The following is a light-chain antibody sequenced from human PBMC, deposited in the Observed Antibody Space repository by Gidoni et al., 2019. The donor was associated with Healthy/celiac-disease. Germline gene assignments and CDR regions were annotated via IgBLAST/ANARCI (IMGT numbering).Light chain of an antibody. CDR2: KAS. V-gene: IGKV1-5*03. Sequence: DIQMTQSTSTLSASVGDRVPITCRASQSISSWLAWYQQKPGKAPKLLIYKASSLESGVPSRFSGSGSGTEFTLTISSLQPDDFATYYCQQYNSYPMYTFGQGTKLEIK. CDR1: QSISSW. CDR3: QQYNSYPMYT. J-gene: IGKJ2*01.